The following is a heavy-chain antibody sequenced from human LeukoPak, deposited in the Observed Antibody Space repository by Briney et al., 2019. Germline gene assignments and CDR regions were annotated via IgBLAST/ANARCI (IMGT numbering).Heavy chain of an antibody. J-gene: IGHJ4*02. V-gene: IGHV4-59*01. Sequence: SETLSLTCTVSGGSISSYYWSWIRQPPGKGPEWIGYIYYSGSTNYNPSLKSRVTISVDTSKNQFSLKLSSVTAADTAVYYCARESYYDSSGPFDYWGQGTLVTVSS. CDR2: IYYSGST. D-gene: IGHD3-22*01. CDR1: GGSISSYY. CDR3: ARESYYDSSGPFDY.